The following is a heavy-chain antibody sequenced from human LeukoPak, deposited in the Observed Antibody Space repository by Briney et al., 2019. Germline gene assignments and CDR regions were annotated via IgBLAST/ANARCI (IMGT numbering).Heavy chain of an antibody. V-gene: IGHV1-2*02. CDR1: GYTFTGYY. J-gene: IGHJ4*02. D-gene: IGHD6-6*01. Sequence: VASVKVSCKASGYTFTGYYMHWVRQAPGQGLEWMGWINPNSGGTNYAQKFQGRVTMTRDTSISTAYMELSRLRSDDTAVYYCARERIRIAARLGAAHADYWGQGTLVTVSS. CDR3: ARERIRIAARLGAAHADY. CDR2: INPNSGGT.